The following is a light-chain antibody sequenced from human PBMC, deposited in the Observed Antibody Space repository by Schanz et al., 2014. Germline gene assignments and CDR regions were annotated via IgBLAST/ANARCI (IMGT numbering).Light chain of an antibody. CDR2: GAS. CDR3: QQYINWPPFT. V-gene: IGKV3-20*01. Sequence: EIVLTQSPGTLSLSPGERATLSCRASQSVSSSYLAWYQQKPGQAPRLLIYGASTRATGIPARFSGSGSGTDFTLTIDSLEPEDFAVYYCQQYINWPPFTFGPGTKVEIK. J-gene: IGKJ3*01. CDR1: QSVSSSY.